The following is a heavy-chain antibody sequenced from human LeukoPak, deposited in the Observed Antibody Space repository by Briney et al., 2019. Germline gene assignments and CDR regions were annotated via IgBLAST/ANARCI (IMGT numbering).Heavy chain of an antibody. V-gene: IGHV1-18*01. Sequence: GASVKVSCKASGYSFTSYGISWVRQAPGQGLEWMGWISVYNGNTSYAQKLQDRVTMTTDTSTSTAYMELRSLRSDDTAVYYCARRYCSGGSCYNDYWGQGTLVTVSS. D-gene: IGHD2-15*01. CDR1: GYSFTSYG. CDR3: ARRYCSGGSCYNDY. J-gene: IGHJ4*02. CDR2: ISVYNGNT.